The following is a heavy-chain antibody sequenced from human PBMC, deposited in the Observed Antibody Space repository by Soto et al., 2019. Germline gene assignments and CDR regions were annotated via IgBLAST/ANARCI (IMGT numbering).Heavy chain of an antibody. J-gene: IGHJ6*02. CDR2: ISAYNGNT. V-gene: IGHV1-18*01. D-gene: IGHD3-3*01. Sequence: ASVKVSCKASGYTFTSYGISWVRQAPGQGLEWMGWISAYNGNTNYAQKLQGRVTMTTDTSTSTAYMELRSLRSDDTAVYYCARDESIFGVVIILNYYYGMDVWGQGTTVTVSS. CDR3: ARDESIFGVVIILNYYYGMDV. CDR1: GYTFTSYG.